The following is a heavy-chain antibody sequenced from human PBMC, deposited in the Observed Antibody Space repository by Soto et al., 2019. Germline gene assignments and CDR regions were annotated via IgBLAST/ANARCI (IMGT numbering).Heavy chain of an antibody. CDR1: GFTFSSYA. D-gene: IGHD6-19*01. CDR2: ISGSGGST. J-gene: IGHJ4*02. CDR3: AKAGGIAVPGSHLDY. Sequence: GGSLRLSCATSGFTFSSYAMSWVRQAPGKELEWVSAISGSGGSTNYADPAEGRFTISRDNSKNTLYLQMSSLRAEDTAVYYCAKAGGIAVPGSHLDYWGQGTLVTVSS. V-gene: IGHV3-23*01.